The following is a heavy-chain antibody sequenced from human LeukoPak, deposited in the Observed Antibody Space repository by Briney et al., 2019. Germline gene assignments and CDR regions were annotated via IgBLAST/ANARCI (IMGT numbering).Heavy chain of an antibody. CDR1: GVSISSYY. CDR3: ARGYCSSTSCYAGLTDY. V-gene: IGHV4-59*01. CDR2: IYYSGST. D-gene: IGHD2-2*01. Sequence: SETLSLTCTVSGVSISSYYWSWIRQPPGKGLEWIGYIYYSGSTNYNPSLKSRITISVDTSKNQFSLKLSSVTAADTAVYYCARGYCSSTSCYAGLTDYWGQGTLVTVSS. J-gene: IGHJ4*02.